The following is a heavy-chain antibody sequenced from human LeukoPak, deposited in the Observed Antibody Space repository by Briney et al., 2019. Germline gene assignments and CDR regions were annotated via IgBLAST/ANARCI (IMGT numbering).Heavy chain of an antibody. CDR1: GFTFTSYA. J-gene: IGHJ5*02. V-gene: IGHV3-21*01. CDR2: ISSSSSYI. CDR3: ASILSGYNWFDP. Sequence: GGSLRLSCAASGFTFTSYAMSWVRQAPGKGLEWVSSISSSSSYIYYADSVKGRFTISRDNAKNSLYLQMNSLRAEDTAVYYCASILSGYNWFDPWGQGTLVTVSS. D-gene: IGHD5-12*01.